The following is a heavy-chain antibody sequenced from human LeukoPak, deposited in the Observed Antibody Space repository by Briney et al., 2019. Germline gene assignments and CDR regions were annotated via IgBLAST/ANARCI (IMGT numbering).Heavy chain of an antibody. D-gene: IGHD2/OR15-2a*01. CDR1: GGSFSDYY. CDR3: ARGLTSMPPGGY. J-gene: IGHJ4*02. CDR2: INHSGST. Sequence: SETLSLTCAVYGGSFSDYYWSWIRQPPGKGLEWIGEINHSGSTNYNPSLKSRVTILVDTSKNQFSLKLSSVTAADTAVYYCARGLTSMPPGGYWGQGTLVTVSS. V-gene: IGHV4-34*01.